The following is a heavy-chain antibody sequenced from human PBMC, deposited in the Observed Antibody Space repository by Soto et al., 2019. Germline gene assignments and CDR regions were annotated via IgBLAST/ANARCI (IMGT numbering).Heavy chain of an antibody. V-gene: IGHV3-7*03. J-gene: IGHJ5*02. CDR2: IKQDGSEK. Sequence: EVQLLESGGGLVQPGGSLRLSCAASGFTFSSYWMSWVRQAPGKGLEWVANIKQDGSEKYYVDSVKGRFTISRDNAKNSLYLQMNSLRAEDTAVYYCARDSLAYCGGDCYYNWFDPWGQGTLVTVSS. D-gene: IGHD2-21*02. CDR1: GFTFSSYW. CDR3: ARDSLAYCGGDCYYNWFDP.